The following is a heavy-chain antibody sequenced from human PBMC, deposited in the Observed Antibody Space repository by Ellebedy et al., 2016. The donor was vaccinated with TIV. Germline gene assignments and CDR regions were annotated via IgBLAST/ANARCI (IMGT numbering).Heavy chain of an antibody. D-gene: IGHD3-10*01. V-gene: IGHV1-18*01. J-gene: IGHJ4*02. CDR1: GYTFASYG. CDR2: IGAYNGDT. CDR3: VRDRRGYGSGSYHYEPYYFDY. Sequence: ASVKVSCKASGYTFASYGVSWVRQAPGQGLEWMGWIGAYNGDTDYAQTFQDRVRLTTDTSTNTAYMELTSLRSDDTAMYYCVRDRRGYGSGSYHYEPYYFDYWGQGTLVTVSS.